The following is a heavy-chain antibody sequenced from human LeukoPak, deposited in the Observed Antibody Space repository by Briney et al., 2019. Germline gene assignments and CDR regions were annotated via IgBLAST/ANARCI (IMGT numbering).Heavy chain of an antibody. CDR3: AKQLLSRYYYYGMDV. J-gene: IGHJ6*02. CDR2: ISYDGSNK. D-gene: IGHD5-18*01. V-gene: IGHV3-30*04. Sequence: PGGSLRLSCAASGFTFSSYAMHWVRQAPGKGLEWVAVISYDGSNKYYADSVKGRFTISRDNSKNTLYLQMNSLRAEDTAVYYCAKQLLSRYYYYGMDVWGQGTTVTVSS. CDR1: GFTFSSYA.